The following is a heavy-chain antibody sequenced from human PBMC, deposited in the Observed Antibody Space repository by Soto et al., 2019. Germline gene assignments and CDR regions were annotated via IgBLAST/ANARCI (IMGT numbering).Heavy chain of an antibody. D-gene: IGHD3-10*01. J-gene: IGHJ4*02. CDR3: ARVPPWGNSAGDYYIQHYDS. Sequence: ASVKVSCKSSGFTFTSYAIHWLRQAPGQRPQWMGWINGGSGSTKYSQDFQGRVTFTRDTFATTAYLELSSLRSEDTAVYYCARVPPWGNSAGDYYIQHYDSWGQGTPVTVPQ. CDR2: INGGSGST. CDR1: GFTFTSYA. V-gene: IGHV1-3*01.